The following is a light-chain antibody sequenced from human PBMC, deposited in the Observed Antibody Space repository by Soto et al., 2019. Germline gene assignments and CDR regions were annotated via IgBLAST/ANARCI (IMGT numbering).Light chain of an antibody. CDR3: CSYAGSYTHV. CDR2: DVS. V-gene: IGLV2-11*01. Sequence: QSALTQPRSVSGSPGQSVTISCTGTSSDIGGYNYVSWYQQHPGKAPKLMIYDVSKRPSGVPDRFSGSKSGNTASLTIYGLQADDEADYYCCSYAGSYTHVFGTGTKLTVL. CDR1: SSDIGGYNY. J-gene: IGLJ1*01.